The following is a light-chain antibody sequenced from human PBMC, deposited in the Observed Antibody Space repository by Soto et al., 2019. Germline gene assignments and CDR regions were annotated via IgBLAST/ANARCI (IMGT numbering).Light chain of an antibody. J-gene: IGLJ1*01. Sequence: QSALTHPASVSGSPVQSITISCTGTSSDVGGYNYVSWYQHHPGKAPKLMIYDVSNRPSGVSNRFSGSKSGNTASLTISGLQPEDEADYYCSSYTTSNTRQIVFGTGTKLTVL. CDR1: SSDVGGYNY. CDR2: DVS. CDR3: SSYTTSNTRQIV. V-gene: IGLV2-14*03.